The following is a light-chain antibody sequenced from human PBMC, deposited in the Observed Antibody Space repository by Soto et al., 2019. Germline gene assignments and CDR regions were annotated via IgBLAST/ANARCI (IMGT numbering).Light chain of an antibody. CDR3: QQYHTYPWT. CDR2: DAS. V-gene: IGKV1-5*01. J-gene: IGKJ1*01. Sequence: DIQMTQSPSTLSASVGDRVTITCRASQSITNWLAWYQQKPGKAPNLLISDASNLESGVSSRFSGSGSGTDFTLTISSLQPDDFATYYCQQYHTYPWTFGQGTKVEV. CDR1: QSITNW.